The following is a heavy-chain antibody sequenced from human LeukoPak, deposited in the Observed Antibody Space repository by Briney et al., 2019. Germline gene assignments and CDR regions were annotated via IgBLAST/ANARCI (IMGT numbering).Heavy chain of an antibody. CDR2: IYSSGST. V-gene: IGHV3-53*01. J-gene: IGHJ3*02. CDR1: GFTVSSDY. D-gene: IGHD3-22*01. CDR3: ARGIHYYDDNGEAFDI. Sequence: GGSLRLSCAPSGFTVSSDYMTWVRQAPGKGVEGISDIYSSGSTYYADFVKGSFTISRDTSKNTVYLQMNNPRAEDTAFYYCARGIHYYDDNGEAFDIWGQGTMVTVSS.